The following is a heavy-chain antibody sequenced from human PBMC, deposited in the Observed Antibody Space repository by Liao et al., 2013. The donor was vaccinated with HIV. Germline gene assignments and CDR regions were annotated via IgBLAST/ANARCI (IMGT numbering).Heavy chain of an antibody. CDR1: GGSISSNY. CDR3: ARELSYYDSSGRNWFDP. CDR2: IHYSGST. Sequence: QVQLQQWGAGLLKPSETLSLTCSVSGGSISSNYWSWIRQPPGKGLQWIGYIHYSGSTNYNPSLKSRVTMSVDTSKNQFSLRLSFVTAADTAVYYCARELSYYDSSGRNWFDPWGQGTLVTVSS. V-gene: IGHV4-59*12. J-gene: IGHJ5*02. D-gene: IGHD3-22*01.